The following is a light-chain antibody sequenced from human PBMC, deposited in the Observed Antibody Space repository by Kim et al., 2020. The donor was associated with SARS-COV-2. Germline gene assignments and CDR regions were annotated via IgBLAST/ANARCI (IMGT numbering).Light chain of an antibody. CDR3: QEYNNWPPYT. V-gene: IGKV3-15*01. Sequence: VSPGERATLSCRASQYISNNLAWYQQKPGQAPRLLIHGASTRATGIPARFSGSGSGTEFTLTISSLQSEDFAVYYCQEYNNWPPYTFGQGTKLEI. CDR2: GAS. J-gene: IGKJ2*01. CDR1: QYISNN.